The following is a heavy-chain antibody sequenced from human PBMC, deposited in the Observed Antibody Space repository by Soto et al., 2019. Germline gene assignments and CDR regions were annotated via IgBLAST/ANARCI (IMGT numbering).Heavy chain of an antibody. D-gene: IGHD3-22*01. CDR1: GGTFSSYA. V-gene: IGHV1-69*13. CDR2: IIPIFGTA. J-gene: IGHJ4*02. CDR3: ARDTDDSSGNPTLSFDY. Sequence: GASVKVSCKASGGTFSSYAISWVRQAPGQGLEWMGGIIPIFGTANYAQKFQGRVTITADESTSTAYMELSSLRSEDTAVYYCARDTDDSSGNPTLSFDYWGQGTLVTVSS.